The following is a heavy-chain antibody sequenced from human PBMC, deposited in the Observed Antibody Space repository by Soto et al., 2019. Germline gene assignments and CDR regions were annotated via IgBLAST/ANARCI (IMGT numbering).Heavy chain of an antibody. V-gene: IGHV1-3*01. Sequence: QVPLVQSGAEVKKPGASVKVSCKASGYTFTSYAMHWVRQAPGQRLEWMGWINAGNGNTKYSQKFQGRVTITRDTSASTAYMELSSLRSEDTAVYYCARGGGCSGGSCYLDYYYYGMDVWGQGTTVTVSS. CDR2: INAGNGNT. CDR1: GYTFTSYA. J-gene: IGHJ6*02. D-gene: IGHD2-15*01. CDR3: ARGGGCSGGSCYLDYYYYGMDV.